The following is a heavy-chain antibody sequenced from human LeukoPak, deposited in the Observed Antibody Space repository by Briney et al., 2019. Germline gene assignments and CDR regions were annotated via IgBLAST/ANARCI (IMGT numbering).Heavy chain of an antibody. Sequence: ASVKVSCKASGYTFTGYYMHWVRQAPGQGLEWMGRINPNSGGTNYAQKFQGRITMTRDTSIRTAYMELSRLRSDDTAMYYSARADYYDNSGYYRGLLQYFQHWGEGTLVTVSS. J-gene: IGHJ1*01. CDR1: GYTFTGYY. CDR3: ARADYYDNSGYYRGLLQYFQH. V-gene: IGHV1-2*06. D-gene: IGHD3-22*01. CDR2: INPNSGGT.